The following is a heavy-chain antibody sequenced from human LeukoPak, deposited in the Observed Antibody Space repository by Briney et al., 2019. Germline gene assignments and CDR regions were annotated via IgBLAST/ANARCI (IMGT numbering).Heavy chain of an antibody. V-gene: IGHV4-4*07. Sequence: KPSETLSLTCTVSGGSISSYYWSWIRQPAGKGLEWIGRIYTSGSTNYNPSLKSRVTMSVDTSKNQFSLKLSSVTAADTAVYYCARDPSPPYSGSYSPFDYWGQGTLVTVSS. J-gene: IGHJ4*02. CDR2: IYTSGST. CDR1: GGSISSYY. CDR3: ARDPSPPYSGSYSPFDY. D-gene: IGHD1-26*01.